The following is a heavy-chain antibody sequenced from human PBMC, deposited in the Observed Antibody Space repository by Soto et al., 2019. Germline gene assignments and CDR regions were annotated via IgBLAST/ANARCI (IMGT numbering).Heavy chain of an antibody. V-gene: IGHV1-69*01. J-gene: IGHJ1*01. D-gene: IGHD2-21*01. Sequence: QVQLVQSGAEVKKPGSSVKVSCKASGGTFSSYAISWVRQAPGQGLEWMGGIIPIFGTANYAQKFQGRVTITADESTSTAYMELGSLRSEDTAVYYCASNLLAGGAAAEYFQHWGQGTLVTVSS. CDR1: GGTFSSYA. CDR2: IIPIFGTA. CDR3: ASNLLAGGAAAEYFQH.